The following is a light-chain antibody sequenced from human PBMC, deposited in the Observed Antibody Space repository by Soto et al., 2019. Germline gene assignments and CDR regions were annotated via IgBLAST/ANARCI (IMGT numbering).Light chain of an antibody. CDR3: SSYTISTLVV. J-gene: IGLJ2*01. CDR2: DVS. Sequence: QSALTQPASVSGSPGQSITISCTGTSSDVGGYNYVSWYQQHPGKAPKLMIYDVSNRPSGVSNRFSGSKSGNTASLTISGLQAEDEADYYCSSYTISTLVVFGGETNLTVL. CDR1: SSDVGGYNY. V-gene: IGLV2-14*01.